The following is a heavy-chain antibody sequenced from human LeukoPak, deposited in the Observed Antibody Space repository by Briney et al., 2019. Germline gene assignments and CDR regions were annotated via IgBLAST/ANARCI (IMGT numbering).Heavy chain of an antibody. D-gene: IGHD3-22*01. CDR2: ISSSSSYI. CDR3: ARDGYYDSSGYYYDHDAFDI. J-gene: IGHJ3*02. V-gene: IGHV3-21*01. Sequence: GGSLRLSCAASGFTFSSYSMNWVRQAPGKGLEWVSSISSSSSYIYYADSVKGRFTISRDNAKNSLYLQMNSLRAEDKAVYYCARDGYYDSSGYYYDHDAFDIWGQGTMVTVSS. CDR1: GFTFSSYS.